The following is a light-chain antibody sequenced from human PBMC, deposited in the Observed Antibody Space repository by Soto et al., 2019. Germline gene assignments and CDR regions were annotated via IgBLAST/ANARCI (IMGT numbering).Light chain of an antibody. Sequence: DIQMTQSPSSLSASVGDKVTSTCRTSQSISNYLNWYQQKPGKAPKLLMYAISNLQRGVPSRFSGSGSGTDFTLTISSLQPEDFATYYCQQSYSIPRFGGGTKVEIK. CDR1: QSISNY. J-gene: IGKJ4*01. CDR2: AIS. CDR3: QQSYSIPR. V-gene: IGKV1-39*01.